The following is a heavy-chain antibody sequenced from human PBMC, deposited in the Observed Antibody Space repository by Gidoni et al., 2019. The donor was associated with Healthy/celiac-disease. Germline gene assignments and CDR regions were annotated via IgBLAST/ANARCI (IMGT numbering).Heavy chain of an antibody. Sequence: EVQLVESGGGLVQPGGSLGLYCAASGFTFSSYDMHWVRQATGKGLEWVSAIGTAGDTYYPGSVKGRFTISRENAKNSLYLQMNSLRAGDTAVYYCARSISSGPRGDGAFDIWGQGTMVTVSS. CDR2: IGTAGDT. CDR1: GFTFSSYD. J-gene: IGHJ3*02. CDR3: ARSISSGPRGDGAFDI. D-gene: IGHD6-19*01. V-gene: IGHV3-13*01.